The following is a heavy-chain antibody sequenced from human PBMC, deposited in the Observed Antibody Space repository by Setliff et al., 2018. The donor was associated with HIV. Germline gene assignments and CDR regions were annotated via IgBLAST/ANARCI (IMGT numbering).Heavy chain of an antibody. Sequence: PSETLSLTCAVYGGSFSGSYWSWIRQPPGKDLEWIGEINHSGSTNYNPSLKSRVTISVDTFKNQFSLKLTSVIAADTAVYYCATSTVAGLFDYWGQGALVTVSS. CDR1: GGSFSGSY. CDR2: INHSGST. J-gene: IGHJ4*02. CDR3: ATSTVAGLFDY. V-gene: IGHV4-34*01. D-gene: IGHD6-19*01.